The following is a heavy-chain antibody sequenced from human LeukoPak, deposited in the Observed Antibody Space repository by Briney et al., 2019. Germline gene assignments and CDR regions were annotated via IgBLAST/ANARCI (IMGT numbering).Heavy chain of an antibody. CDR2: ISGSGDST. CDR3: ARDLGGSGSY. V-gene: IGHV3-23*01. D-gene: IGHD1-26*01. CDR1: GFTLRSYV. Sequence: GGSLRLSCVASGFTLRSYVMNWVRQTPGKGLEWVSSISGSGDSTFYADSVKGRFSISRDNSKNTLYLQVNGLRTEDTAVYYCARDLGGSGSYWGQGTLVTVSS. J-gene: IGHJ1*01.